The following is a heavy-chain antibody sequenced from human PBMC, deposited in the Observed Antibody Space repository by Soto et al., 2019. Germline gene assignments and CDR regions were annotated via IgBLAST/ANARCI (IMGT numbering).Heavy chain of an antibody. V-gene: IGHV4-39*01. CDR3: ARRVAAKWFDP. CDR2: IYYSGST. J-gene: IGHJ5*02. D-gene: IGHD2-15*01. Sequence: SETLSLTCTVSGGSISSSSYYWGWIRQPPGKGLEWIGSIYYSGSTYYNPSLKSRVTISVDTSKNQFSPKLSSVTAADTAVYYCARRVAAKWFDPWGQGTLVTVSS. CDR1: GGSISSSSYY.